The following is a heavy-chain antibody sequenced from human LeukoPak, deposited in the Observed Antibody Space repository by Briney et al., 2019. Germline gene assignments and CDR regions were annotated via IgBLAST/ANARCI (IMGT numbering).Heavy chain of an antibody. Sequence: PSQTLSLTCTVSGGSISSGDYYWSWIRQPPGKGLEWIGYIYYSGSTYYNPSLKSRVTISVDTSENQFSLKLSSVTAADTAVYYCARDSQLAAAGTSGYYGMDVWGQGTTVTVSS. CDR2: IYYSGST. CDR3: ARDSQLAAAGTSGYYGMDV. D-gene: IGHD6-13*01. CDR1: GGSISSGDYY. J-gene: IGHJ6*02. V-gene: IGHV4-30-4*01.